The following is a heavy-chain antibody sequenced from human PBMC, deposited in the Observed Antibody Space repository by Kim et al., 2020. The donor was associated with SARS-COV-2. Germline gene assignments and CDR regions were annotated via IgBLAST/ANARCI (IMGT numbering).Heavy chain of an antibody. J-gene: IGHJ6*03. CDR3: ARHPLWAVWGGYSMDV. CDR1: GGSTSSYY. CDR2: VYSTWST. D-gene: IGHD3-16*01. V-gene: IGHV4-59*08. Sequence: WETLSLTCTVSGGSTSSYYWSWIRQPPGKGLEWIGFVYSTWSTNYNPSLKSRVTISLDTSKNQVSLNLTSVTDADTAVYYCARHPLWAVWGGYSMDVWG.